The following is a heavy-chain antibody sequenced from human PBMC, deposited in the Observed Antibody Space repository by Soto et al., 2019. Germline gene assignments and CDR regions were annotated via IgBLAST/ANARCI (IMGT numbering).Heavy chain of an antibody. Sequence: QVQLVQSGAEVKKPGASVKVSCKASSYTFASYGISWVRRAPGQGLEWMGWISAYNGNTSYAQKLQGRVTMTTDTSTSTAYMELRSLRSDYTAVYYCARVIAAATDFDYWGQGTLVTVSS. V-gene: IGHV1-18*01. CDR3: ARVIAAATDFDY. CDR1: SYTFASYG. J-gene: IGHJ4*02. D-gene: IGHD6-13*01. CDR2: ISAYNGNT.